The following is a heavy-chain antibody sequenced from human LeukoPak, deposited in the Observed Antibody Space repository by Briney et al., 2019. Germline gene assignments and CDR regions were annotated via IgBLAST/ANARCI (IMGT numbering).Heavy chain of an antibody. Sequence: SETLSLTCSVSDGSTTGYYWSWIRQPPGKGLEWIAYVYYTGRTLYNPSLESRVTISVDTSKTQFSLTVTSVTAADTAVYYCARHMSVSYDAFDLWGRGTTVTVSS. CDR3: ARHMSVSYDAFDL. CDR2: VYYTGRT. D-gene: IGHD3-10*01. J-gene: IGHJ3*01. V-gene: IGHV4-59*08. CDR1: DGSTTGYY.